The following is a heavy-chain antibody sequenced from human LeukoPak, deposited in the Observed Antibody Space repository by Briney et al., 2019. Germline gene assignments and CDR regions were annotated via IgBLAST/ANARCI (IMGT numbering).Heavy chain of an antibody. CDR1: GFTFSSYW. D-gene: IGHD3-10*01. J-gene: IGHJ5*02. CDR2: ISYDGSNK. Sequence: GGFLRLSCAASGFTFSSYWMHWVRQAPGKGLEWVAVISYDGSNKYYADSVKGRFTISRDNSKNTLYLQMNSLRAEDTAVYYCAKAQLLWFGELFSWFDPWGQGTLVTVSS. CDR3: AKAQLLWFGELFSWFDP. V-gene: IGHV3-30*18.